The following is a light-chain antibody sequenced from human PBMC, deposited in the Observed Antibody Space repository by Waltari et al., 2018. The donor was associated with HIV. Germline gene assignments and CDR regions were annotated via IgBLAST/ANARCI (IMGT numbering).Light chain of an antibody. Sequence: QSALTQPASVSGSPGQSITISCTGTSGDVGVSNYVSWYKHHPGKAPKLMIYDVSARPSGVSNRFSGSKSGSTAYLTISGLQAEDDSQYYCSSYSSTSAVLFGGGTKLTVL. CDR2: DVS. CDR3: SSYSSTSAVL. CDR1: SGDVGVSNY. V-gene: IGLV2-14*03. J-gene: IGLJ2*01.